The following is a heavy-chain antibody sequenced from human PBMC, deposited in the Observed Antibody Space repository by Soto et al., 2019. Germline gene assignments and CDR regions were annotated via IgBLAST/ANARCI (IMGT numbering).Heavy chain of an antibody. Sequence: PGGSLRLSCADSGVTFTSYAMTWVRQVPGEGLQWVSSISKSGDSTYYADSVKGRFTTSRDNSKNTLYLQMNSLRAEDTAIYYCAKGSFGFDYWGQGTLVTVS. D-gene: IGHD3-10*01. V-gene: IGHV3-23*01. CDR1: GVTFTSYA. CDR3: AKGSFGFDY. CDR2: ISKSGDST. J-gene: IGHJ4*02.